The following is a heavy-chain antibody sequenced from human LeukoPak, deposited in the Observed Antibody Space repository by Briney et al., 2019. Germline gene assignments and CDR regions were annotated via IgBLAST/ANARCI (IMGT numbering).Heavy chain of an antibody. Sequence: PSDTLSLTCTVSGGSISSGDYYWRWIRQPPGKGLEWIGYIYYSGSTYYNPSLKSRVTISVDTSKNQFSLKLSSVTAADTAVYFWARDREHSGSWSVWWFDPWGEGTLVTVSS. D-gene: IGHD6-13*01. V-gene: IGHV4-30-4*02. J-gene: IGHJ5*02. CDR1: GGSISSGDYY. CDR2: IYYSGST. CDR3: ARDREHSGSWSVWWFDP.